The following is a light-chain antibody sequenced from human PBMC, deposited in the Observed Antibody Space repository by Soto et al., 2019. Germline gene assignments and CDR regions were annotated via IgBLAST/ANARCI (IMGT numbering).Light chain of an antibody. CDR2: DVS. Sequence: QSALTQPASVSGAPGQSITISCTGTSSDVGGYNYVSWYQQHPGKAPKLMIYDVSNRPSGVSNRFSGSKSGNTASLTISGRQAEDEADYYCSSYTSGSIRVFGGGTKVTV. CDR1: SSDVGGYNY. J-gene: IGLJ3*02. CDR3: SSYTSGSIRV. V-gene: IGLV2-14*01.